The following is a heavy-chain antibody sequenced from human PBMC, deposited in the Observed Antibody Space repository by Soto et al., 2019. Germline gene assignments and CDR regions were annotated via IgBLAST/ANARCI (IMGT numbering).Heavy chain of an antibody. V-gene: IGHV3-23*01. D-gene: IGHD2-15*01. CDR2: ISGSGGST. CDR1: GFTFSSYA. CDR3: AKAKLKLPDCSGGSCYSAPYYFDY. Sequence: PGGSHRLSCAASGFTFSSYAVSWVRQAPGKGLEWVSAISGSGGSTYYADSVKGRFTTSRDNSKNTLYLQMNSLRAEDTAVYYCAKAKLKLPDCSGGSCYSAPYYFDYWGQGTLVTVSS. J-gene: IGHJ4*02.